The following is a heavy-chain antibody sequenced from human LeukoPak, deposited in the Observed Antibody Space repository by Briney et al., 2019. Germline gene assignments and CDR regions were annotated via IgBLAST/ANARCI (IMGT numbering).Heavy chain of an antibody. Sequence: GGSLRLSCAASGFTFSSYNMNWVRQAPGKGLEWVSSISSSSSYIYYADSVKGRFTISRDNAKNSLYLQMNSLRAEDTAVYYCAGELEVSGGILWFGELETFDPWGQGTLVTVSS. CDR1: GFTFSSYN. CDR2: ISSSSSYI. V-gene: IGHV3-21*01. CDR3: AGELEVSGGILWFGELETFDP. D-gene: IGHD3-10*01. J-gene: IGHJ5*02.